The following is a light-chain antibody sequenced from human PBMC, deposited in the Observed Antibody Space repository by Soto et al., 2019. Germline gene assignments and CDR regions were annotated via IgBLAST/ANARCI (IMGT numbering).Light chain of an antibody. CDR1: QSVSTK. V-gene: IGKV3-15*01. J-gene: IGKJ3*01. Sequence: IVMTQSPATLSVSPGERATLSCRASQSVSTKLAWYRHKPGQAPRLLIYGASTRATGIPARFSGSGSGTEFTLTISSLQSEDFAVYYCQQYKNWPHFTFGPGTTVDIK. CDR3: QQYKNWPHFT. CDR2: GAS.